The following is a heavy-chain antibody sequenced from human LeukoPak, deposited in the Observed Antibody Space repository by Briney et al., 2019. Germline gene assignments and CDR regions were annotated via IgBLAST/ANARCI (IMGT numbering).Heavy chain of an antibody. V-gene: IGHV4-59*01. J-gene: IGHJ6*02. CDR3: ASPVYGSGSYSNGMDV. Sequence: SETLSLTCTVSGGSISSYYWSWIRQPPGKGLEWIGYIYYSGSTNYNPSLKSRVTTSVDTSKNQFSLKLSSVTAADTAVYYCASPVYGSGSYSNGMDVWGQGTTVTVSS. CDR2: IYYSGST. D-gene: IGHD3-10*01. CDR1: GGSISSYY.